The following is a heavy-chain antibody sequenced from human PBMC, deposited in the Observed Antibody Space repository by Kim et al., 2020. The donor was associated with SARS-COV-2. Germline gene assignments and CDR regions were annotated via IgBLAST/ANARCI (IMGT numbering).Heavy chain of an antibody. J-gene: IGHJ4*02. CDR3: AKNSGGYRALNFDY. D-gene: IGHD1-26*01. V-gene: IGHV3-23*01. Sequence: ADSVKGRFTISRDNSKNTLYLQMNRLRADDTAVYYCAKNSGGYRALNFDYWGQGTLVTVSS.